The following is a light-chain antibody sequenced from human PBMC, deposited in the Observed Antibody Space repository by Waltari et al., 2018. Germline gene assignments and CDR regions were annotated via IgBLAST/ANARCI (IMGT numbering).Light chain of an antibody. CDR2: KVS. V-gene: IGKV2-30*01. CDR3: MQGRHWPWT. Sequence: DVVMTQSPLSLPVTLGQPASISCRSSQSLVSSDGNTYCNWFQERPGQSPRRLLYKVSNRDSGFPDRFSGSGSGTDFTLRISRVEAEDVGVYYCMQGRHWPWTFGQGTKVEIK. CDR1: QSLVSSDGNTY. J-gene: IGKJ1*01.